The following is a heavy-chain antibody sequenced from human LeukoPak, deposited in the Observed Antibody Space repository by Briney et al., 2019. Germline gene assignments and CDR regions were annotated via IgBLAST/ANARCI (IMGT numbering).Heavy chain of an antibody. CDR2: ITHSGST. V-gene: IGHV4-34*01. CDR3: VRDVVVRGVNWFDP. J-gene: IGHJ5*02. D-gene: IGHD3-10*01. Sequence: PSETLSLTCAVYGGSFSGYYWTWIRQPPGKGLEWIGEITHSGSTNYNPSLKSRVTISVDTSTSTVYMELSSLRSEDTAVYYCVRDVVVRGVNWFDPWGQGTLVTVSS. CDR1: GGSFSGYY.